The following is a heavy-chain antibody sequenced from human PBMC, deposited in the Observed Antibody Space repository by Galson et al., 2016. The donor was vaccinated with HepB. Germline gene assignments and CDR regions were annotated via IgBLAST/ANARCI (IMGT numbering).Heavy chain of an antibody. D-gene: IGHD1-26*01. CDR3: VTDLEQSGSYIY. CDR2: IHSKSDGGAT. CDR1: GFNFRAAW. Sequence: SLRLSCAASGFNFRAAWMTWLRQPPGKGLGWVGRIHSKSDGGATEYSPPVKGRFSLSRDDSRKTLYLQMNSLKRDDTGVYYCVTDLEQSGSYIYWGQGTLVTVFS. J-gene: IGHJ4*02. V-gene: IGHV3-15*01.